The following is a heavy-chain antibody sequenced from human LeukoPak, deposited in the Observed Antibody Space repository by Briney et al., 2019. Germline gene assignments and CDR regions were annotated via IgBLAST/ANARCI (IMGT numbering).Heavy chain of an antibody. J-gene: IGHJ4*02. D-gene: IGHD2-8*02. CDR1: GFTFTKFW. CDR3: ATYRQVLLPFES. V-gene: IGHV3-7*03. CDR2: IQEDGKKE. Sequence: PGESLRLSCEASGFTFTKFWMSWVRQAPGKGLEWVANIQEDGKKENYVDSVRGRFTISRDNSKSTLSLQMNSLRAEDTAIYYCATYRQVLLPFESWGQGTLVTVSS.